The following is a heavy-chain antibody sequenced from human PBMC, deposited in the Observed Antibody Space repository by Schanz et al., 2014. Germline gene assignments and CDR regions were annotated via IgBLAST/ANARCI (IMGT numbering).Heavy chain of an antibody. CDR2: FSLDTDRI. V-gene: IGHV3-9*01. CDR3: TKDILPGGADV. D-gene: IGHD3-3*02. CDR1: GLNFRQYA. Sequence: EGQLVESGGVLVQPGRSLRLSCAGSGLNFRQYAIHWVRHAPGKGLEWVAGFSLDTDRIDYGDSVKGRFTVSWDNSKTSLSLQTNRLRPEDTALYYCTKDILPGGADVWGQGTTVTVSS. J-gene: IGHJ6*02.